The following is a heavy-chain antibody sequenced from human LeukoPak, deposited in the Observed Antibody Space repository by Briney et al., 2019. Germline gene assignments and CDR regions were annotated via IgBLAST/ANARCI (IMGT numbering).Heavy chain of an antibody. V-gene: IGHV3-30*02. J-gene: IGHJ6*03. Sequence: PGGSLRLSCAASGFTFSSYGMHWVRQAPGKGLEWVAFIRYDGSNKYYADSVKGRFTISRDNSKNTLYLQMNSLRAEDTAVYYCARRSGWFDYYYMDVWGKGTTVTVSS. CDR1: GFTFSSYG. CDR3: ARRSGWFDYYYMDV. CDR2: IRYDGSNK. D-gene: IGHD6-19*01.